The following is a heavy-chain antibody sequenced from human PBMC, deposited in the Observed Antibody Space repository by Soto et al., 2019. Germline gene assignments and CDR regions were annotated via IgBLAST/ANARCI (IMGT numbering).Heavy chain of an antibody. Sequence: QLQLQESGPGLVKPSETLSLTCTVSGGSISSSSYYCVWIRQPPGKGLEWIGSIYYSGSTYYNPSLKTRVTISVDTSKNQFSLKLSSVTAADTAVYYCARSGVVVVAATLTWFDPWGQGTLVTVSS. D-gene: IGHD2-15*01. J-gene: IGHJ5*02. CDR2: IYYSGST. CDR3: ARSGVVVVAATLTWFDP. CDR1: GGSISSSSYY. V-gene: IGHV4-39*01.